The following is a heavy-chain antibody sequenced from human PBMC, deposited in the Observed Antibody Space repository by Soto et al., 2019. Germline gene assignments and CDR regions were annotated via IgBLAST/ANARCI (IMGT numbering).Heavy chain of an antibody. J-gene: IGHJ5*02. CDR1: GGSISSYY. Sequence: QVQLQESGPGLVKPSETLSLTCTVSGGSISSYYWSWIRQPPGKGLEWIGYIYYSGSTNYNPSLKSRVTISVDTSKNQFSLKLSSVTAADTAVYYWARLLWSRGDWFDPWGQGTLVTVSS. CDR3: ARLLWSRGDWFDP. D-gene: IGHD3-10*01. CDR2: IYYSGST. V-gene: IGHV4-59*08.